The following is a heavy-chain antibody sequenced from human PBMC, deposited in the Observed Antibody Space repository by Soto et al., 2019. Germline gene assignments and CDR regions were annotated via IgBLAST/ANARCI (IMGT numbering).Heavy chain of an antibody. CDR3: STRAYDTNGYYRFGP. CDR2: INHSGRV. Sequence: PSETLSLTCAVYGGSFSGHSWTWIRQSRGKGLEWIWDINHSGRVNYSPSLKSRVTISLDTSKNQFSLTLSAVTAADTAMYYCSTRAYDTNGYYRFGPWGQGTLVT. CDR1: GGSFSGHS. J-gene: IGHJ5*01. V-gene: IGHV4-34*01. D-gene: IGHD3-22*01.